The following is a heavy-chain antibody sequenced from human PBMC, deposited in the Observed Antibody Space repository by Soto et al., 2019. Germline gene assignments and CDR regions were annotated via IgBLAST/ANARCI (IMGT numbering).Heavy chain of an antibody. D-gene: IGHD5-18*01. Sequence: SETLSLTCTVSVASITNDDFFWGWVRQHPDKGLEWLAYITYGGSIYYNPSLRSRLSVSIDKSKSQFSLNVRSVTAADTAVYFCAKMERTQLWLLVQNWGQGLPVTVS. CDR1: VASITNDDFF. J-gene: IGHJ4*02. V-gene: IGHV4-31*03. CDR3: AKMERTQLWLLVQN. CDR2: ITYGGSI.